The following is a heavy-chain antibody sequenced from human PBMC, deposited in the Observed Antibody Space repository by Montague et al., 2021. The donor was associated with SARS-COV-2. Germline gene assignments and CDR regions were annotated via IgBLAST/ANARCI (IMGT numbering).Heavy chain of an antibody. D-gene: IGHD6-19*01. CDR1: GASIVNTDC. Sequence: ETLSLTCAVSGASIVNTDCWSWVRQPPGKGPEWIGEIYDTASTNYNPSLKSRVTMSVDKFNNQVSLQLNYLTAADTAVYFCMRAGGYGNRPPVWGQGAQVIVSS. V-gene: IGHV4-4*01. CDR3: MRAGGYGNRPPV. J-gene: IGHJ4*02. CDR2: IYDTAST.